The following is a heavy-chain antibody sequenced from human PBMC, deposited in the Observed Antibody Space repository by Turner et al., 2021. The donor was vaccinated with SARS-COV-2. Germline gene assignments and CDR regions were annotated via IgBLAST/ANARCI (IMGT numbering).Heavy chain of an antibody. Sequence: VQLVQSGAEVQKPGSSVKVSCKASGGSFSSYAISWVRQAPGQGLEWMGGIIPIFGTANYAQKFQGRVTITADESTSIDYMELSSLRSEDTAVYYCVVGDYPRRFDPWGQGTLVTVSS. CDR3: VVGDYPRRFDP. CDR2: IIPIFGTA. V-gene: IGHV1-69*01. J-gene: IGHJ5*02. D-gene: IGHD4-17*01. CDR1: GGSFSSYA.